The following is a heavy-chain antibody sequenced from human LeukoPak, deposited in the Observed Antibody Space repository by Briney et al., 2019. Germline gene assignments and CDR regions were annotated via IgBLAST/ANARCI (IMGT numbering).Heavy chain of an antibody. Sequence: GGSLRLSCAASGFTFSSNWMSWVRQAPGKGLEWVANIKQDGSEKYHVDSVKGRFTISRDNAKNSLYLQMNSLRAEDTAVYYCARDLRYFDWPYLEQGAFDIWGQGTMVTVSS. CDR3: ARDLRYFDWPYLEQGAFDI. J-gene: IGHJ3*02. CDR2: IKQDGSEK. CDR1: GFTFSSNW. D-gene: IGHD3-9*01. V-gene: IGHV3-7*03.